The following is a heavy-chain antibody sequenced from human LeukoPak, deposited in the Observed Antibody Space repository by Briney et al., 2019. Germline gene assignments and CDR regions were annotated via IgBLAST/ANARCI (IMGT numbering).Heavy chain of an antibody. J-gene: IGHJ4*02. V-gene: IGHV3-33*06. CDR2: IWYDGSNK. CDR1: GFTFSRFG. CDR3: AKDQYGGNPQYYFDY. D-gene: IGHD4-23*01. Sequence: PGGSLRLSCAASGFTFSRFGMHWVRQAPGKGLEWVAVIWYDGSNKYYADSVKGRFTISRGNSKNTLYLQMNSLRAEDTAVYYCAKDQYGGNPQYYFDYWGQGTLVTVSS.